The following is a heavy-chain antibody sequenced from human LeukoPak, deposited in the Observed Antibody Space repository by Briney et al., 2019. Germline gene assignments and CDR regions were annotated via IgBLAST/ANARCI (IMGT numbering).Heavy chain of an antibody. CDR1: GFTFDEYG. CDR2: INWNGVST. Sequence: GGSLRLSCAASGFTFDEYGMSWVRQAPGKGLEWVSGINWNGVSTGYADSVKGPFTISRDNAKNSLYLQMNSLRAEDTALYYCARGRKKGGWFFDYWGQGTLVTVSS. V-gene: IGHV3-20*04. D-gene: IGHD6-19*01. J-gene: IGHJ4*02. CDR3: ARGRKKGGWFFDY.